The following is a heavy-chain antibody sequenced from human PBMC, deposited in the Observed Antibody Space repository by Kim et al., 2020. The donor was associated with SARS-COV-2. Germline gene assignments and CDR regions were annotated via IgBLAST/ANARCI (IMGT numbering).Heavy chain of an antibody. V-gene: IGHV4-34*01. Sequence: SETLSLTCAVYGGSFSGYYWSWIRQPPGKGLEWIGEINHSGSTNYNPSLKSRVTISVDTSKNQFSLKLSSVTAADTAVYYCARGLRAATIFGVVRLDVWGKGTTVTVSS. CDR3: ARGLRAATIFGVVRLDV. D-gene: IGHD3-3*01. CDR1: GGSFSGYY. J-gene: IGHJ6*04. CDR2: INHSGST.